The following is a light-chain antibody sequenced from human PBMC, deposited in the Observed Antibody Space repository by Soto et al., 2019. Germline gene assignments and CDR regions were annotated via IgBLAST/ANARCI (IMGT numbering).Light chain of an antibody. V-gene: IGKV3-20*01. CDR1: QSLSVSY. Sequence: EIVLTQSPGTLSLSPGDRATLSCRASQSLSVSYMAWYQQRPGQAPRLLIYGTSTRAAGVPDRFSGSGSGTDFTLAISRLEPEDFAVYYCHQFGGSPQTFGQGTTVEI. J-gene: IGKJ1*01. CDR2: GTS. CDR3: HQFGGSPQT.